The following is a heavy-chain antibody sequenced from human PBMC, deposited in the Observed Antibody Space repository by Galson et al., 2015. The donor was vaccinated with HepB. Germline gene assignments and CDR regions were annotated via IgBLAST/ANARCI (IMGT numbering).Heavy chain of an antibody. D-gene: IGHD3-10*01. Sequence: CKASGGTFSSYAISWVRQAPGQGLEWMGGTIPIFGTANYAQKFQGRVTITADKSTSTDCMELSSLRSEDTAVYYCARVTMVRGVIEWWFDPWGQGTLVTVSS. CDR1: GGTFSSYA. J-gene: IGHJ5*02. CDR3: ARVTMVRGVIEWWFDP. CDR2: TIPIFGTA. V-gene: IGHV1-69*06.